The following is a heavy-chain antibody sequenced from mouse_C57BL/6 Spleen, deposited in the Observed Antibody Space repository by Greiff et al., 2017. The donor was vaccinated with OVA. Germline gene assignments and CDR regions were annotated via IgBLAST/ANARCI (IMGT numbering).Heavy chain of an antibody. J-gene: IGHJ2*01. CDR3: ARWAYYSNRYFDY. CDR2: INPNNGGT. CDR1: GYTFTDYY. V-gene: IGHV1-26*01. Sequence: VQLQQSGPELVKPGASVKISCKASGYTFTDYYMNWVKQSHGKSLEWIGDINPNNGGTSYNQKVKGKATLTVDKSSSTAYMELRSLTSQDSAVYNYARWAYYSNRYFDYWGQGTTLTVSS. D-gene: IGHD2-5*01.